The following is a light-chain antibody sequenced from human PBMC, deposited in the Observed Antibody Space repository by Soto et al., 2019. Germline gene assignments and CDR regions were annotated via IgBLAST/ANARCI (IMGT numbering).Light chain of an antibody. J-gene: IGKJ4*01. CDR1: QGISNY. Sequence: DIQMTQSPSSLSASVGDRVTITCRASQGISNYLAWYQQKPGKVPRLLIYSASNLESGVLSRFSGSGSGTDFTLTISSLQPGDVATYYCQKYDSAPVTFGGGTKVEIK. V-gene: IGKV1-27*01. CDR3: QKYDSAPVT. CDR2: SAS.